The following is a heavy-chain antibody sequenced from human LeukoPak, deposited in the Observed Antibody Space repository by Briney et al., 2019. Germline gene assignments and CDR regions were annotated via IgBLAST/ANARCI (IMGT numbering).Heavy chain of an antibody. CDR1: RFSFRDYY. CDR3: ATGGGSGSNYYNGMDV. Sequence: TGGSLRLSCAGSRFSFRDYYMSWIRQAPGKGLEWLAYISSSGSNTNYADSVKGRFTISRDNAKNSLYLQMNSLRAEDTAVYYCATGGGSGSNYYNGMDVWGQGATLTVSS. V-gene: IGHV3-11*05. CDR2: ISSSGSNT. J-gene: IGHJ6*02. D-gene: IGHD3-10*01.